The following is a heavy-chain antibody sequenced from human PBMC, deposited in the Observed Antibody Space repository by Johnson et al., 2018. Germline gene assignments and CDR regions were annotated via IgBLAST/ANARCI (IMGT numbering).Heavy chain of an antibody. CDR2: IYPGDSDT. CDR3: ARISRFGELLTRNDAFDI. J-gene: IGHJ3*02. Sequence: VQLQESGAEVKKPGESLKIACKGSGDSFKRYWIGWVRQMPGKGLEWMGIIYPGDSDTRFSPSFQGQVTISADKSISTAYLQWSSLKASDSAIYYRARISRFGELLTRNDAFDIWGQGTMVTVSS. CDR1: GDSFKRYW. D-gene: IGHD3-10*01. V-gene: IGHV5-51*03.